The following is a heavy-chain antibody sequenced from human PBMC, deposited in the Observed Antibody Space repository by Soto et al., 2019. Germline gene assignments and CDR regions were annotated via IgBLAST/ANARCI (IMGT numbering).Heavy chain of an antibody. D-gene: IGHD3-16*01. V-gene: IGHV1-69*02. CDR3: ARGGRNTLLNYYYYYMDV. CDR2: IIPILGIA. CDR1: GGTFSCYT. Sequence: ASVKVSCKASGGTFSCYTISWVRQAPGQGLEWMGRIIPILGIANYAQKFQGRVTITADKSTSTAYMELSSLRSEDTAVYYCARGGRNTLLNYYYYYMDVWGKGTTVTVSS. J-gene: IGHJ6*03.